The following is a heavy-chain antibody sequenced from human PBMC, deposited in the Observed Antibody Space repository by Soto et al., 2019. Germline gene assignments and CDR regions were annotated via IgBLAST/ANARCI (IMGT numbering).Heavy chain of an antibody. CDR3: ARRVVVPAQGVGYFDY. D-gene: IGHD2-2*01. J-gene: IGHJ4*02. Sequence: SETLSLTCTVSGGSISSYYWSWIRQPPGKGLEWIGYIYYSGSTNYNPSLKSRVTISVDTSKNQFSLKLSSVTAADTAVYYCARRVVVPAQGVGYFDYWGQGTLVTVSS. CDR2: IYYSGST. CDR1: GGSISSYY. V-gene: IGHV4-59*01.